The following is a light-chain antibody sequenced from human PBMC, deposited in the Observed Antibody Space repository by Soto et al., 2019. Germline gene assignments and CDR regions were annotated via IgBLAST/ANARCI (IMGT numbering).Light chain of an antibody. CDR3: QQRSNWPPT. CDR2: DAS. CDR1: QSDSSY. Sequence: EIVLTQSPATLSLSAGERATLSCRASQSDSSYVARYQQKPGKAPRLLIYDASNRATGIPARFSGSGSGTDFTLTISSLEPEDFAVYYCQQRSNWPPTFGQGTDWRL. J-gene: IGKJ5*01. V-gene: IGKV3-11*01.